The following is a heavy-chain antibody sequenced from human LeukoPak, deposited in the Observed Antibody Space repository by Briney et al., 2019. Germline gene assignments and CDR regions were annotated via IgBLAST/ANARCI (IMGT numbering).Heavy chain of an antibody. CDR2: ISYDGSNK. J-gene: IGHJ4*02. Sequence: GGSLRLSCAASGFTFSSYAMHWVRQAPGKGLEWVAVISYDGSNKYYADSVKGRFTISRDNSKNTLYLQMNSLRAGDTAVYYCARDRVGATDYFDYWGQGTLVTVSS. V-gene: IGHV3-30-3*01. CDR1: GFTFSSYA. D-gene: IGHD1-26*01. CDR3: ARDRVGATDYFDY.